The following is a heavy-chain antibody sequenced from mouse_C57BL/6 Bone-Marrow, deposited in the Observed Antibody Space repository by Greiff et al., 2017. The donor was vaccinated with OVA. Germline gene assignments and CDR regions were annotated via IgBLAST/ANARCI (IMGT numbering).Heavy chain of an antibody. V-gene: IGHV1-18*01. CDR2: INPNNGGT. CDR3: ARELYSNPWYFDV. D-gene: IGHD2-5*01. CDR1: GYTFTDYN. Sequence: VQLQQSGPELVKPGASVKIPCKASGYTFTDYNMDWVKQSHGTSLEWIGDINPNNGGTIYNQKFKGKATLTVDKSSSTAYMERRSLTSEDTAVYYCARELYSNPWYFDVWGTGTTVTVSS. J-gene: IGHJ1*03.